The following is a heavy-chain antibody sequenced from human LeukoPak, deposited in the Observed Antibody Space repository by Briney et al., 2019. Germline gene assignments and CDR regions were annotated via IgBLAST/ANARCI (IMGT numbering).Heavy chain of an antibody. Sequence: GESLKISCKGSGYSFTSYWIGWVRQMPGKGLEWMGIIYPGDSDTRYSPSFQGQVTISADKSISTAYLQWSSLKASDTAMYYCARHGAGYYGSGSYYNPYFDYWGQGTLVTVSS. J-gene: IGHJ4*02. V-gene: IGHV5-51*01. CDR1: GYSFTSYW. CDR3: ARHGAGYYGSGSYYNPYFDY. CDR2: IYPGDSDT. D-gene: IGHD3-10*01.